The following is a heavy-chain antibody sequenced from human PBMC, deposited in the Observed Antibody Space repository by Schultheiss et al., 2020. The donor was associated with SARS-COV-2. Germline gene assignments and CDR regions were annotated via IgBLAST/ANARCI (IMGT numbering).Heavy chain of an antibody. D-gene: IGHD3-22*01. J-gene: IGHJ5*02. CDR1: GGTFSSYA. Sequence: SVKVSCKASGGTFSSYAISWVRQAPGQGLEWMGRIIPILGIANYAQKFQGRVTITADKSTSTAYMELSSLRSDDTAVYYCARDRAIAMIVVVTSEFDPWGQGTLVTVSS. CDR3: ARDRAIAMIVVVTSEFDP. CDR2: IIPILGIA. V-gene: IGHV1-69*04.